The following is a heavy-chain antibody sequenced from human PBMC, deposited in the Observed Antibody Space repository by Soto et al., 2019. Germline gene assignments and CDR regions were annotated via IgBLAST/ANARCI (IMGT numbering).Heavy chain of an antibody. J-gene: IGHJ5*02. CDR3: ARGPLLGVVIPGSWFDP. D-gene: IGHD3-3*01. V-gene: IGHV4-34*01. CDR1: GGSFSGYY. CDR2: INHSGST. Sequence: SETLSLTCAVYGGSFSGYYWSWIRQPPGKGLEWIGEINHSGSTNYNPSLKSRVTISVDTSKNQFSLKLSSVTAADTAVYYCARGPLLGVVIPGSWFDPWGQGTLVTVSS.